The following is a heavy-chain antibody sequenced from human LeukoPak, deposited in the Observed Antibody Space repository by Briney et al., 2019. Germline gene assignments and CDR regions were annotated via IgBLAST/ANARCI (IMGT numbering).Heavy chain of an antibody. CDR1: GGSISSYY. CDR3: ASKQLVYYFDY. CDR2: IYYSGST. V-gene: IGHV4-59*12. J-gene: IGHJ4*02. D-gene: IGHD6-6*01. Sequence: PSETLSLTCTVSGGSISSYYWSWIRQPPGKGLEWIGYIYYSGSTYYNPSLKSRVTISVDTSKNQFSLKLSSVTAADTAVYYCASKQLVYYFDYWGQGTLVTVSS.